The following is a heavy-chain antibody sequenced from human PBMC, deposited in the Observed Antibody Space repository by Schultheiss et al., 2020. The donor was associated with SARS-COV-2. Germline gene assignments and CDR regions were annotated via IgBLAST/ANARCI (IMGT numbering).Heavy chain of an antibody. CDR3: TTDPHYDSSGYYTQDYYYYGMGV. V-gene: IGHV3-15*01. CDR2: IKSKTDGRTT. Sequence: GGSLRLSCAASGFTFSNAWMSWVRQAPGKGLEWVGRIKSKTDGRTTDYAAPVKGRFTISRDDSKNTLYLQMNSLKTEDTAVYYCTTDPHYDSSGYYTQDYYYYGMGVWGQGTTVTVS. J-gene: IGHJ6*02. D-gene: IGHD3-22*01. CDR1: GFTFSNAW.